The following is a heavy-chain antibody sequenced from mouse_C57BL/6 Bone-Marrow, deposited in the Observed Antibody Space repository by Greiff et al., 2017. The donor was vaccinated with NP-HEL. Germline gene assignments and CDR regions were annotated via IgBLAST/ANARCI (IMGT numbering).Heavy chain of an antibody. Sequence: VLLVESGPGLVAPSQSLTITCTVSGFSLTSYGVHWVRQPPGKGLEWLVVIWSDGSTTYNSALKSRLSTSKDNSKSQVFLKMNSLQTDDTAMYYCARHGDVYYAMDYWGQGTSVTVSS. CDR2: IWSDGST. CDR3: ARHGDVYYAMDY. V-gene: IGHV2-6-1*01. CDR1: GFSLTSYG. J-gene: IGHJ4*01.